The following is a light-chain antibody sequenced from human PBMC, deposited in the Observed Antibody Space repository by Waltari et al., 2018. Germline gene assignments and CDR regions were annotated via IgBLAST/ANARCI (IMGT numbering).Light chain of an antibody. CDR3: QQRNDWPLN. V-gene: IGKV3-11*01. CDR2: DAS. Sequence: EILLTQPPAPLSVFQGKRATLSCKASQSVRSYLPWHQKKPGQPPSLLIYDASNRASGIPARFSGSGSGTDFTLTISSVEPEDFAVYYCQQRNDWPLNFGEGTKLEIK. J-gene: IGKJ4*01. CDR1: QSVRSY.